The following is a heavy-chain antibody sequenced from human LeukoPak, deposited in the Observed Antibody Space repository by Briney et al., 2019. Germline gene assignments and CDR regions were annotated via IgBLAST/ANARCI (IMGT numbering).Heavy chain of an antibody. V-gene: IGHV3-9*01. CDR3: ARGNRDSSGFYFYYGMDV. Sequence: GGCLRLSCAASGFTFDDYAMFWVRQAPGKGLEWGSGISWDSRNIGYAASVKGRFTTSRDNAKNSLYLQMNSLRPDDTALYYCARGNRDSSGFYFYYGMDVWGPGSTVTVSS. D-gene: IGHD6-19*01. CDR1: GFTFDDYA. CDR2: ISWDSRNI. J-gene: IGHJ6*02.